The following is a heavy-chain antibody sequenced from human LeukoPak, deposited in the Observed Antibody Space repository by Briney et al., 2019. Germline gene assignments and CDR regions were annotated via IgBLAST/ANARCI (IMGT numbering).Heavy chain of an antibody. CDR1: NGSISIYY. J-gene: IGHJ4*02. D-gene: IGHD3-16*01. Sequence: SETLSLTCTVSNGSISIYYWSWVRQPAGKGLEWIGRISASGSTNYNPSLKSRVTMSVDTSKNQFSLKLSSVTAADTAVYYCAREITATRPFDYWGQGTLVTVSS. V-gene: IGHV4-4*07. CDR3: AREITATRPFDY. CDR2: ISASGST.